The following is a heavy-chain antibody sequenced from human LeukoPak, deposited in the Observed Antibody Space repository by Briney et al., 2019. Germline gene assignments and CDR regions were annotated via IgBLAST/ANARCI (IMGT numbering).Heavy chain of an antibody. Sequence: SDTLSLPHAVCGGSFRSGSYYWSWIRQPAAKGLEWSGRIYTSGSTDYNPFLKSRVTISVGTSKNQFSLKLSSETAADTAVYYCAGALGIHAFDSWGEGRMVTVYS. CDR2: IYTSGST. J-gene: IGHJ3*02. CDR1: GGSFRSGSYY. CDR3: AGALGIHAFDS. D-gene: IGHD3-10*01. V-gene: IGHV4-61*02.